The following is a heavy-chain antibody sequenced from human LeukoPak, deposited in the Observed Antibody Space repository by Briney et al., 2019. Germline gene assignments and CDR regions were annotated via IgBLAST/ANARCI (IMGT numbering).Heavy chain of an antibody. V-gene: IGHV1-8*02. CDR1: GYSLTSHD. D-gene: IGHD6-6*01. CDR3: ARAIIADRRGSWFDP. J-gene: IGHJ5*02. Sequence: ASVKVSCKASGYSLTSHDINWVRQATGQGLEWMGWMNPNSGNTGYAQKFQGRVTITRNTSITTAYMELSSLRSEDTAVYYCARAIIADRRGSWFDPWGQGTLVTVSS. CDR2: MNPNSGNT.